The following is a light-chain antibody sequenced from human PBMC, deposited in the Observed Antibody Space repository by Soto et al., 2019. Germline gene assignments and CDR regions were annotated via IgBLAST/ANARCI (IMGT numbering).Light chain of an antibody. Sequence: QSALTQPASVTGSPGQSGTISCTGTRGDLGSYNLVSWYQQNPGKAPKLMLYEDTKRPSGVSNRFSGSKSGNTASLTISGRQAEDEADYYCCSYAGSSTLVFGGGTKVTVL. V-gene: IGLV2-23*01. CDR2: EDT. CDR3: CSYAGSSTLV. J-gene: IGLJ3*02. CDR1: RGDLGSYNL.